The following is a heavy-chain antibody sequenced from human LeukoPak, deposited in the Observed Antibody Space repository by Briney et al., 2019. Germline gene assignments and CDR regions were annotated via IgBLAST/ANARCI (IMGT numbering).Heavy chain of an antibody. J-gene: IGHJ3*02. D-gene: IGHD1-7*01. CDR3: ARSNYSPDLDI. CDR1: GGSFSGYY. Sequence: TSSETLSLTCAVYGGSFSGYYWSWIRQPPGKGLEWIGEINHSGSTNYNPSLKSRVTISVDTSKNQFSLKLSSVTAADTAVYYCARSNYSPDLDIWGQGTMVTVSS. V-gene: IGHV4-34*01. CDR2: INHSGST.